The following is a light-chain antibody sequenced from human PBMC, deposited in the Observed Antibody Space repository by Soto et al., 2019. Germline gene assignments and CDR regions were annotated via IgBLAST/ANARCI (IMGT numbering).Light chain of an antibody. CDR1: QSVGSN. CDR2: GAS. V-gene: IGKV3-15*01. Sequence: EIVMTQFPATLSVSPGERATLSCWASQSVGSNLAWYQQKPGQAPRLLIYGASTRATGIPARFSGGGSGTEFTLPVSSLQSEDFAVYYCQQYSDWPRTFGQGTKVEIK. J-gene: IGKJ1*01. CDR3: QQYSDWPRT.